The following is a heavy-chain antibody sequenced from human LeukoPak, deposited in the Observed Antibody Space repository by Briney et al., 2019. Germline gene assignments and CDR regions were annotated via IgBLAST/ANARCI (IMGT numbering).Heavy chain of an antibody. CDR3: ARSHCSSTSCYGYAGFDY. D-gene: IGHD2-2*01. CDR1: GGSFSGYY. V-gene: IGHV4-34*01. CDR2: INHSGST. J-gene: IGHJ4*02. Sequence: SETLSLTCAVYGGSFSGYYWSWIRQPPGKGLEWIGEINHSGSTNYNPSLKSRVTISVDTSKNQFSLKLSSVTAADTAVYYCARSHCSSTSCYGYAGFDYWGQGTLVTVSS.